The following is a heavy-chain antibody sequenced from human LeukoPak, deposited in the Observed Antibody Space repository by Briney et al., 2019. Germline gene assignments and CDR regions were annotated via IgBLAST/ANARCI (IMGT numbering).Heavy chain of an antibody. V-gene: IGHV3-21*01. CDR2: ISSSSSYI. CDR3: ARVPPYDSSGYPIDY. Sequence: PGGSLRLSCAASGFTFSSYSMTWVRQAPGKGLEWVSSISSSSSYIYYADSVKGRFTISRDNAKNSLYLQMNSLRAEDTAVYYCARVPPYDSSGYPIDYWAREPWSPSPQ. CDR1: GFTFSSYS. D-gene: IGHD3-22*01. J-gene: IGHJ4*02.